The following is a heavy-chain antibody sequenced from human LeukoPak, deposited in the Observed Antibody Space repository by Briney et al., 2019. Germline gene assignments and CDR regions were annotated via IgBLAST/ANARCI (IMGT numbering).Heavy chain of an antibody. Sequence: SETLSLTCTVPGGSISSYYWSWIRQPAGKGLEWIGRIYTSGSTNYNPSLKSRVTMSVDTSKNQFSLKLSSVTAADTAVYYCARDRPLLWFGELLDWFDPWGQGTLVTVSS. J-gene: IGHJ5*02. V-gene: IGHV4-4*07. D-gene: IGHD3-10*01. CDR2: IYTSGST. CDR1: GGSISSYY. CDR3: ARDRPLLWFGELLDWFDP.